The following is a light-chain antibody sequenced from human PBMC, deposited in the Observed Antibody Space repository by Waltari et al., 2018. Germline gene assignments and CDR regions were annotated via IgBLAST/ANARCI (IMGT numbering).Light chain of an antibody. CDR3: QQSYSTLT. V-gene: IGKV1-39*01. CDR1: QSISSY. CDR2: AAS. Sequence: DIQMTQSPSSLSASVGDRVTITCRASQSISSYLNWYQQKPGKAPQLLIYAASSLQSGVPSMVGGSGSGTDFTLTISSLQPEDCATYYCQQSYSTLTFGGGTKVEIK. J-gene: IGKJ4*01.